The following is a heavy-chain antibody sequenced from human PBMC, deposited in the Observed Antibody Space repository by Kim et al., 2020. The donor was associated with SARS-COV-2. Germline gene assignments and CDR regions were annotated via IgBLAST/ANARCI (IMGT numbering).Heavy chain of an antibody. CDR3: AKDHGIVVEQEGYFDY. D-gene: IGHD3-22*01. J-gene: IGHJ4*02. Sequence: SVKGRFTLYRDNSNDALYLQMNSLRAEDTAVYYCAKDHGIVVEQEGYFDYWGQGTLVTVSS. V-gene: IGHV3-23*01.